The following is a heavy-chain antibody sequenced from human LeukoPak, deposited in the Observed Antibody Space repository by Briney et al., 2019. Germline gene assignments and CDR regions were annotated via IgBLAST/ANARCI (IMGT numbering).Heavy chain of an antibody. Sequence: SGTLSLTCTVSGYSISSGYYWGWIRQPPGKGLEWIGSIYHSGSTYYNPSLKSRVTISVDTSKNQFSLKLSSVTAADTAVYYCARDSSGWLGNFDYWGQGTLVTVSS. CDR1: GYSISSGYY. CDR3: ARDSSGWLGNFDY. J-gene: IGHJ4*02. V-gene: IGHV4-38-2*02. CDR2: IYHSGST. D-gene: IGHD6-19*01.